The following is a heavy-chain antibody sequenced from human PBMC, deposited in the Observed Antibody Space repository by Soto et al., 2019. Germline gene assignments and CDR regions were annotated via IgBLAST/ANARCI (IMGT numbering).Heavy chain of an antibody. J-gene: IGHJ3*02. D-gene: IGHD4-17*01. CDR1: GFTFSSYS. Sequence: GGSLRLSCAASGFTFSSYSMNWVRQAPGKGLEWVSYISSSSSTIYYADSVKGRFTISRDNAKNSLYLQMNSLRAEDTAVYYCARDDGYGDSDAFDIWGQGTMVTVS. V-gene: IGHV3-48*01. CDR3: ARDDGYGDSDAFDI. CDR2: ISSSSSTI.